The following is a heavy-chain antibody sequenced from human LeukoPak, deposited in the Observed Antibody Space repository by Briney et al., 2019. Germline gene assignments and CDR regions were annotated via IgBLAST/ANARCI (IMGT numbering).Heavy chain of an antibody. CDR3: ARDKSPLGGRELFFDP. CDR1: GFTFSSYS. D-gene: IGHD3-10*01. V-gene: IGHV3-21*01. Sequence: GGSLRLSCAASGFTFSSYSMNWVRQAPGKGLEWVSSISSSSSYIYYADSVKGRFTISRDNAKNSLYLQMNSLRAEDTAVYYCARDKSPLGGRELFFDPWGQGTLATVSS. CDR2: ISSSSSYI. J-gene: IGHJ5*02.